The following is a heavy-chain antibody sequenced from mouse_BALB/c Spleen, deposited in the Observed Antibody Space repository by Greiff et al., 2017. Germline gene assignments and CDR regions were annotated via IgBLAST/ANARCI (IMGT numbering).Heavy chain of an antibody. V-gene: IGHV3-2*02. Sequence: DVQLQESGPGLVKPSQSLSLTCTVTGYSITSDYAWNWIRQFPGNKLEWMGYISYSGSTSYNPSLKSRISITRDTSKNQFFLQLNSVTTEDTATYYCARGEAGDYYGSSYRDAMDYWGQGTSVTVSS. CDR3: ARGEAGDYYGSSYRDAMDY. D-gene: IGHD1-1*01. CDR2: ISYSGST. CDR1: GYSITSDYA. J-gene: IGHJ4*01.